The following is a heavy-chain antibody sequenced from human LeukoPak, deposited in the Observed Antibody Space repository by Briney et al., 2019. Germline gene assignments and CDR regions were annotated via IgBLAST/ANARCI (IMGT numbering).Heavy chain of an antibody. CDR3: ARDPLYCSSTSCYWNYYYMDV. J-gene: IGHJ6*03. V-gene: IGHV1-2*02. CDR2: INPNSGGT. CDR1: GYTFTGYY. D-gene: IGHD2-2*01. Sequence: ASVKVSCKASGYTFTGYYMHWVRQAPGQGLEWMGWINPNSGGTNYAQKFQGRVTMTRDTSISTAYMELSRLRSDDTAVYYCARDPLYCSSTSCYWNYYYMDVWGKGTTVTVSS.